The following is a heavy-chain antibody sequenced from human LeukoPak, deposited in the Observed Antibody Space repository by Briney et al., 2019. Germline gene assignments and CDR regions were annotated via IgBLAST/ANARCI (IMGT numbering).Heavy chain of an antibody. CDR1: GYTFTGYY. V-gene: IGHV1-2*02. CDR2: INPNSGGT. J-gene: IGHJ3*01. CDR3: ARASRITMVRGYAFDL. D-gene: IGHD3-10*01. Sequence: GASVKVSCKASGYTFTGYYMHWVRQAPGQGREWMGWINPNSGGTNYAQKFQGRGTMARGTSISTDYMELSRLRSDATAVYYCARASRITMVRGYAFDLWGQGTMVTVSS.